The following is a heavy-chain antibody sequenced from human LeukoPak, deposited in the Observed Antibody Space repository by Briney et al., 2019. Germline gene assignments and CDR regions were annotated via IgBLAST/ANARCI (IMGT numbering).Heavy chain of an antibody. D-gene: IGHD1-7*01. CDR3: AGELELTYYYYGMDV. CDR1: GGTFSSYA. CDR2: IIPIFGTA. Sequence: ASVKVSFTASGGTFSSYAISWVRQAPGQGLEWTGGIIPIFGTANYAQKFQGRVTITADESTSTAYMELSSLRSEDTAVYYCAGELELTYYYYGMDVWGQGTTVTVSS. V-gene: IGHV1-69*13. J-gene: IGHJ6*02.